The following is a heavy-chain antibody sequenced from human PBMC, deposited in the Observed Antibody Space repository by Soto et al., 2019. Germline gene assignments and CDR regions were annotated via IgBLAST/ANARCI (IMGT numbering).Heavy chain of an antibody. Sequence: QVQLQQWGAGLLKPSETLSLTCAVYGGSFNGYYWSWIRQPPGKGLEWIGEIIHSGSTNYNPSLKCRVTISVDTSKNQLSLRLSSVTAADTAVYYCARNSWNYDFWSGEEPRDAFDIWGQGTMVTVSS. CDR3: ARNSWNYDFWSGEEPRDAFDI. J-gene: IGHJ3*02. V-gene: IGHV4-34*12. D-gene: IGHD3-3*01. CDR2: IIHSGST. CDR1: GGSFNGYY.